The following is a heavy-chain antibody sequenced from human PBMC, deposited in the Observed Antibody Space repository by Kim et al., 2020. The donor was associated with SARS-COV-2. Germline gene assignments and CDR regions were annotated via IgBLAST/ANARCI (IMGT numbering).Heavy chain of an antibody. CDR1: GFTFSSYG. CDR3: ARDGGELAAGDYYYYYGMDV. D-gene: IGHD3-10*01. CDR2: IWYDGSNK. Sequence: GGSLRLSCAASGFTFSSYGMHWVRQAPGKGLGWVAVIWYDGSNKYYADSVKGRFTISRDNSKNTLYLQMNSLRAEDTAVYYCARDGGELAAGDYYYYYGMDVWGQGTTVTVSS. J-gene: IGHJ6*02. V-gene: IGHV3-33*01.